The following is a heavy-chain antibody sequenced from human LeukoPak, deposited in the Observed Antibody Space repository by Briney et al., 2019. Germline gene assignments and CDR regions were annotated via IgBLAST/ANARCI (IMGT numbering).Heavy chain of an antibody. CDR3: ARDLVGYSGYFFDY. J-gene: IGHJ4*02. Sequence: PGGSLRLSCAASGFTFSSYSMNWVRQAPGKGLEWVSSISSSSSYIYYADSVKGRLAISRDNAKNSLYLQMNSLRAEDTAVYYCARDLVGYSGYFFDYWGQGTLVTVSS. V-gene: IGHV3-21*01. CDR2: ISSSSSYI. D-gene: IGHD5-12*01. CDR1: GFTFSSYS.